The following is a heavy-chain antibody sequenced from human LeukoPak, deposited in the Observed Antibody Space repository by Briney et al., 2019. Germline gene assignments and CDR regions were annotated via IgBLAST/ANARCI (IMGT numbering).Heavy chain of an antibody. V-gene: IGHV4-34*01. J-gene: IGHJ4*02. D-gene: IGHD2-2*02. CDR1: GGSFSGYY. CDR2: INHSGST. Sequence: SETLSLTCAVYGGSFSGYYWSWIRQPRGKGLEWIGGINHSGSTNYNPSLKSRVTISVDTSKNQFSLKLSSVIAADTAVYYCASLGCSSTSCYTRNFDYWGQGTLVTVSS. CDR3: ASLGCSSTSCYTRNFDY.